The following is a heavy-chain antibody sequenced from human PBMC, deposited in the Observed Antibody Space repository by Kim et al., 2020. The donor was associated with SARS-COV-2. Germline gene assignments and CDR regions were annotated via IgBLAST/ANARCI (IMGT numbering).Heavy chain of an antibody. CDR3: ARPGLYYYDSSDFDY. J-gene: IGHJ4*02. Sequence: QGFTGRFVFSLDTSVSTAYLQISSLKAEDTAVYYCARPGLYYYDSSDFDYWGQGTLVTVSS. D-gene: IGHD3-22*01. V-gene: IGHV7-4-1*02.